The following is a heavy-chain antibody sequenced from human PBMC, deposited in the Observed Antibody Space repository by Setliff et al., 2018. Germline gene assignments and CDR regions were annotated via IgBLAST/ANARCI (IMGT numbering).Heavy chain of an antibody. CDR1: GGTFSSYA. CDR2: TIPSFGST. J-gene: IGHJ3*01. V-gene: IGHV1-69*05. Sequence: SVKVSCKASGGTFSSYAIDWVRQAPGQGLEWMGGTIPSFGSTNYAQKFQDRVTIITDESTSTAYMELSSLKTEDTAVYYCTTDPSPTFGGVIGAAFDFWGQGTMVTVS. CDR3: TTDPSPTFGGVIGAAFDF. D-gene: IGHD3-16*01.